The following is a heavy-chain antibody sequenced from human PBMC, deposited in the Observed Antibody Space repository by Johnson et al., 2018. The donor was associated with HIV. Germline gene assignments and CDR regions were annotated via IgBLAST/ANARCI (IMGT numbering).Heavy chain of an antibody. D-gene: IGHD6-25*01. CDR3: AREGPSERAGFDI. CDR1: RFTFSTYW. Sequence: VQLVESGGGVVQPGRSLRLSCAASRFTFSTYWMHWVRQTTGKGLVWVSRISSDGSSPTYAVSVRGRFTISRDTAKNTQYLEMQSLSAEGTAVYYCAREGPSERAGFDIWGQGTMVTVSS. J-gene: IGHJ3*02. CDR2: ISSDGSSP. V-gene: IGHV3-74*01.